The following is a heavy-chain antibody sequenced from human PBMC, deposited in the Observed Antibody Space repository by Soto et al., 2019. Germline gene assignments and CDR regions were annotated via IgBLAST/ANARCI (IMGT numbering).Heavy chain of an antibody. CDR3: AGERSGGGGNWFDP. V-gene: IGHV1-8*01. J-gene: IGHJ5*02. Sequence: QVQLVQSGAEVKKPGASVKVSCKASGYTFTSYDINWVRQATGQGLEWMGWMNPNSGNTAYAQKFRGRVTMTRNPAKSTVYLELRSRKSEDTAVYYGAGERSGGGGNWFDPWGQGTLVTVSS. CDR2: MNPNSGNT. D-gene: IGHD3-10*01. CDR1: GYTFTSYD.